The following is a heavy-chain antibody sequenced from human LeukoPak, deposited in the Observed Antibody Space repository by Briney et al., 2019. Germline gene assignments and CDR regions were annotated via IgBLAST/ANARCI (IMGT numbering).Heavy chain of an antibody. D-gene: IGHD5-18*01. CDR3: ARGPKGGYSYGWGAFDI. CDR1: GFTFSSYG. Sequence: GGSLRLSCAASGFTFSSYGMHWVRQAPGKGLEWVAVIWYDGSNKYYADSVKGRFTISRDNSKNTLYLQMNSLRAEDTAVYYCARGPKGGYSYGWGAFDIWGHGTMVTVSS. CDR2: IWYDGSNK. V-gene: IGHV3-33*01. J-gene: IGHJ3*02.